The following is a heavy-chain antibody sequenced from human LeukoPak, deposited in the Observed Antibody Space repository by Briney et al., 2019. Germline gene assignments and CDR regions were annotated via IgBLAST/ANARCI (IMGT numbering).Heavy chain of an antibody. CDR1: GGSFSGYY. CDR3: ARGYCSSTSCYAGLYYYYYGMDV. CDR2: VNHSGNT. J-gene: IGHJ6*04. D-gene: IGHD2-2*01. V-gene: IGHV4-34*01. Sequence: PSETLSLTCAVYGGSFSGYYWSWIRQPPGKGLEWIGEVNHSGNTNYNPSLKSRVTISVDTSKNQFSLKLSSVTAADTAVYYCARGYCSSTSCYAGLYYYYYGMDVWGKGTTVTVSS.